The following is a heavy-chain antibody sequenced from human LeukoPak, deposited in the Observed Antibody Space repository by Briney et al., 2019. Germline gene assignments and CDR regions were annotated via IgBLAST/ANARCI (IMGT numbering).Heavy chain of an antibody. CDR2: IYPGDSRT. CDR1: GYSFTDYW. CDR3: ACRMFASNWFQP. D-gene: IGHD3-10*02. Sequence: GNSLKISCQGSGYSFTDYWIGWVRQMPGKGLEWMAVIYPGDSRTRYNPSFQGQVTISADKSINTAYLEWNSLKASDTALYYCACRMFASNWFQPWGQGTLVTVSS. J-gene: IGHJ5*02. V-gene: IGHV5-51*01.